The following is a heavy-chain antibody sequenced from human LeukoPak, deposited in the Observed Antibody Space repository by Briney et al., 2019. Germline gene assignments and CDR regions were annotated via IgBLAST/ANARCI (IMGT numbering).Heavy chain of an antibody. J-gene: IGHJ5*02. CDR3: AKMQKFLLIAAAGSNWFDP. D-gene: IGHD6-13*01. V-gene: IGHV3-23*01. CDR1: GFTFSSYA. CDR2: ISGSGGST. Sequence: PGGSLRLSCAASGFTFSSYAMSWVRQAPGKGLEWVSAISGSGGSTYYADSVKGRFTISRDNFKNTLYLQMNSLRAEDTAVYYCAKMQKFLLIAAAGSNWFDPWGQGTLVTVSS.